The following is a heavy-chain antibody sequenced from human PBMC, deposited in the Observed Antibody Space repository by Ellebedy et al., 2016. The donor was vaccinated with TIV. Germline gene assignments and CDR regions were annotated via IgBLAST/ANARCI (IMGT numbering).Heavy chain of an antibody. CDR3: AKAFGTGGNSNWYFDL. D-gene: IGHD4-23*01. J-gene: IGHJ2*01. V-gene: IGHV3-23*01. CDR2: ITGSGDYT. CDR1: GFTFSNYA. Sequence: GESLKISCGASGFTFSNYAMSWVRQAPGKGLEWISTITGSGDYTYYADSVKGRFTISRDISRSTLYLQMNSLRPEDTAVYYCAKAFGTGGNSNWYFDLWGRGTLVTVSS.